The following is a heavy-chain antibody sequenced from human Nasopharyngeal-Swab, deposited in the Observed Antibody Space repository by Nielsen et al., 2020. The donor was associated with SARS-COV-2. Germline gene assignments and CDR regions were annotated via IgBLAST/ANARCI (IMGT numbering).Heavy chain of an antibody. CDR1: GYTFTGFY. CDR3: VREGDNWEFDS. D-gene: IGHD1-26*01. Sequence: ASVKVSCKASGYTFTGFYVHWVRQAPGQGLECLGRINPSNGATIYAQKFQGRVTITRDTSNSTVDMELSRLRSDDTAVYYCVREGDNWEFDSWGQGTLVTVSS. V-gene: IGHV1-2*06. J-gene: IGHJ4*02. CDR2: INPSNGAT.